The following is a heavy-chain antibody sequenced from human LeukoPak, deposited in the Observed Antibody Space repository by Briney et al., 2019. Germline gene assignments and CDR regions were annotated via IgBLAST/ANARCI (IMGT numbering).Heavy chain of an antibody. CDR1: GFSFSSYA. Sequence: GGSLRLSCAASGFSFSSYATSWVRQAPGKGLEWVSSISGGGDNTYYAESVKGRFTISRDNSKNTLFLQMNSLRAEDTAVFYCAKRSGYTTGWFFDFWGQGTLVTVSS. D-gene: IGHD6-19*01. J-gene: IGHJ4*02. CDR3: AKRSGYTTGWFFDF. CDR2: ISGGGDNT. V-gene: IGHV3-23*01.